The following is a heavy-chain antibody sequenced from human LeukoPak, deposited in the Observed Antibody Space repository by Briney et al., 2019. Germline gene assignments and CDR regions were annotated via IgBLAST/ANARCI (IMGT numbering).Heavy chain of an antibody. CDR1: GGTFSSYA. Sequence: ASVKVSCKATGGTFSSYAISWVRQAPGQGLEWMGIINPSGGSTSYAQKFQGRVTMTRDTSTSTVYMELSSLRSEDTAVYYCANTYYYDGILGTGHFQHWGQGTLVTVSS. CDR3: ANTYYYDGILGTGHFQH. V-gene: IGHV1-46*01. J-gene: IGHJ1*01. CDR2: INPSGGST. D-gene: IGHD3-22*01.